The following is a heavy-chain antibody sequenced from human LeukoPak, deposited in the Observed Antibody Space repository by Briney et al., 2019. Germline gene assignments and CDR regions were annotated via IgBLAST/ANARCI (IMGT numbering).Heavy chain of an antibody. CDR2: IKHDGTEK. J-gene: IGHJ4*02. CDR3: ARESKLGD. V-gene: IGHV3-7*01. Sequence: GGSLRLSCAASGFNFRSSWMSWVRQAPGKGLEWVASIKHDGTEKYYVDSVKGRFTISRDNAKNSLYLQINSLRAEDTAVYYCARESKLGDWGQGTLATVSS. D-gene: IGHD3-16*01. CDR1: GFNFRSSW.